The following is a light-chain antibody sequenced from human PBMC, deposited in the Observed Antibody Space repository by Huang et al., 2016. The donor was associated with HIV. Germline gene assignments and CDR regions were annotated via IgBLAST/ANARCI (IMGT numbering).Light chain of an antibody. V-gene: IGKV2-28*01. CDR3: MQALQTRLS. CDR1: QSLLHSNGYNY. CDR2: LCS. J-gene: IGKJ4*01. Sequence: DIVMTQSPLFLPVTPGEPASISCRSSQSLLHSNGYNYLNWYLQTPGQSPQLLIYLCSNRASWVPDRFSGSGSGTDFTLKISRFEAEDVGVYYCMQALQTRLSFGGGTKVEIK.